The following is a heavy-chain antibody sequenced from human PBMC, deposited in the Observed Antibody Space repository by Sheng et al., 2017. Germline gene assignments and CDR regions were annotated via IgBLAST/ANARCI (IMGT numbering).Heavy chain of an antibody. Sequence: QLQLQESGPGLVKPSETLSLTCTVSGGSIGSTTYYWGWIRQSPGKGLEWIGSIYFSGSSDYNPSLKSRVTMSVDTSKNQFSLNLSSVTAADTAVFYCATFIYVPGSHYNKRVDKWGQGTLVTVSS. J-gene: IGHJ4*02. D-gene: IGHD3-10*01. CDR2: IYFSGSS. CDR3: ATFIYVPGSHYNKRVDK. CDR1: GGSIGSTTYY. V-gene: IGHV4-39*01.